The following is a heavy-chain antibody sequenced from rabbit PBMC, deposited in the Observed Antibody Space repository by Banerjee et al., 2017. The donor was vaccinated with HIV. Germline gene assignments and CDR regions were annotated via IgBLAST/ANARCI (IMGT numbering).Heavy chain of an antibody. CDR1: GFSLSSYA. D-gene: IGHD4-1*01. J-gene: IGHJ4*01. Sequence: QEQLVESGGGLVQPGGSLKLSCKASGFSLSSYAMNWVRQAPGKGLEWIASIYVGSSVSTHYASWAKGRFAISKTSSTTVTLQMTSLTAADTATYFCAREDYTSGWGAVLWGPG. V-gene: IGHV1S45*01. CDR2: IYVGSSVST. CDR3: AREDYTSGWGAVL.